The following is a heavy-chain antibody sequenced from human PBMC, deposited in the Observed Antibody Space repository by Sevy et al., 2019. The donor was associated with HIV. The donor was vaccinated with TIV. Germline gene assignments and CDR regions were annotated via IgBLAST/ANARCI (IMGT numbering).Heavy chain of an antibody. J-gene: IGHJ4*02. CDR1: GFTFPIYS. CDR2: ISYDGNYK. Sequence: GGSLRLSCVASGFTFPIYSVLWVRQAPGKGLEWLTLISYDGNYKYYADSVKGRFTISRDNSNNILYLQMSSLRVEDTALYFCARVAVEYCTNDCYHRFDHWGRGTLVTVSS. CDR3: ARVAVEYCTNDCYHRFDH. D-gene: IGHD2-8*01. V-gene: IGHV3-30*04.